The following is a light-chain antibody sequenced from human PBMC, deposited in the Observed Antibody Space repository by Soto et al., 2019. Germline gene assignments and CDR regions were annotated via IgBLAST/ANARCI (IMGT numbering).Light chain of an antibody. Sequence: EIVLTQSPGTLFLSPGERATLSGRASQSISRNLAWYQQKPGQAPRLLSYGASTRAAGIPDRFGGSGSWTEFTLPISSLQSEDFAVYYCQQYNNWPPITLGQGTRLDIK. V-gene: IGKV3D-15*01. CDR1: QSISRN. J-gene: IGKJ5*01. CDR3: QQYNNWPPIT. CDR2: GAS.